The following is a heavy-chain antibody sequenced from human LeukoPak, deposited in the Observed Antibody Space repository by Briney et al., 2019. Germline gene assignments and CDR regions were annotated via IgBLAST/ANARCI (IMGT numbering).Heavy chain of an antibody. CDR2: MNPNSGNT. CDR3: ARGLGCSGGSCYSYYYYMDV. Sequence: ASVKVSCKASGYTFTSYDINWVRQAPGQGLEWMGWMNPNSGNTGSAQKFQGRLSMTRNTPISTAYMELSSLRSEDTAVYYCARGLGCSGGSCYSYYYYMDVWGKGTTVTVSS. V-gene: IGHV1-8*01. CDR1: GYTFTSYD. D-gene: IGHD2-15*01. J-gene: IGHJ6*03.